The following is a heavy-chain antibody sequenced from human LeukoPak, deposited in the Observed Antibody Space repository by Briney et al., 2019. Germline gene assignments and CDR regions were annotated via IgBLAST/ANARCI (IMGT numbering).Heavy chain of an antibody. Sequence: QPGGSLRLSCAASGFTFSNYWMSWVRQAPGKGLEWVANIKEDGSEKYYVDSVKGRFTISRDNAKNSLYLQMNSLRAEDTAVYYCARDQGSGINYYYYYMDVWGKGTTVTVSS. V-gene: IGHV3-7*01. CDR1: GFTFSNYW. CDR3: ARDQGSGINYYYYYMDV. D-gene: IGHD3-10*01. J-gene: IGHJ6*03. CDR2: IKEDGSEK.